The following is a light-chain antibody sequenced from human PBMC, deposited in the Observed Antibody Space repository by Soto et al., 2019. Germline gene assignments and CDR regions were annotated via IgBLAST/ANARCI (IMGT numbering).Light chain of an antibody. V-gene: IGKV3-15*01. J-gene: IGKJ4*01. Sequence: EIVMTQSPATLSVSPGERATLSCRASQSVSSNLAWYQQKPGRAPRLLIYGASTRATGIPARFSGSGSGTEFTLTISSLQSEDFAVYYCQQSGTFGGGTKVDIK. CDR1: QSVSSN. CDR3: QQSGT. CDR2: GAS.